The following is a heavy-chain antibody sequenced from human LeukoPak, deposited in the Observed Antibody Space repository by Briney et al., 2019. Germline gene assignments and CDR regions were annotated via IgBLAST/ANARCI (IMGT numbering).Heavy chain of an antibody. V-gene: IGHV4-59*12. Sequence: ASETLSLTCTVSGGSISSYYWSWIRQPPGKGLEWIGYIYYSGSTNYNPSLKSRVTMSVDTSKNQFSLKLSSVTAADTAVYYCAREFPYDYYDSSGYYGDAFDIWGQGTMVTVSS. CDR2: IYYSGST. D-gene: IGHD3-22*01. J-gene: IGHJ3*02. CDR3: AREFPYDYYDSSGYYGDAFDI. CDR1: GGSISSYY.